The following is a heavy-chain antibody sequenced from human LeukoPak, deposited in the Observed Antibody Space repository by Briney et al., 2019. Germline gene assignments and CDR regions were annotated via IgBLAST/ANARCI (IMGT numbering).Heavy chain of an antibody. Sequence: ASVKVSCKASGYTFTNYAINWVRQAPGQGLEWMGWISPYNGDTNYAQKLQGRVTMTTDTSTSTAYMELRSLRSDDTAVYHCARDYYGSGSYLLIYYYGMDVWGQGTTVTVPS. V-gene: IGHV1-18*01. J-gene: IGHJ6*02. CDR3: ARDYYGSGSYLLIYYYGMDV. D-gene: IGHD3-10*01. CDR2: ISPYNGDT. CDR1: GYTFTNYA.